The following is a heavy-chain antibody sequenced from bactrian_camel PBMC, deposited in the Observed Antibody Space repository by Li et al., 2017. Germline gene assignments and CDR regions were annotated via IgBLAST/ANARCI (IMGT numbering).Heavy chain of an antibody. V-gene: IGHV3S1*01. D-gene: IGHD3*01. J-gene: IGHJ4*01. CDR1: GYTYNRYC. Sequence: HVQLVESGGGSVEAGGSLTLTCVASGYTYNRYCMGWFRLAPGKERVGVAAICTGAGTTHYTDSVKGRFTISRDNAQNTLYLQLNSLKTEDTAMYYCAKGREKYTYCSGSWSYDTSTSGPGTQVTVS. CDR2: ICTGAGTT.